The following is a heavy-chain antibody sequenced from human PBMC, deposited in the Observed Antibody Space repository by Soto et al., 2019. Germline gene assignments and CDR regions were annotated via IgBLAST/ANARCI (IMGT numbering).Heavy chain of an antibody. Sequence: QVQLVQSGAEVKKPGSSVKVSCKASGGTFSSYAISWVRQAPGQGLEWMGGIIPIFGTANYAQKFQGRVTITADESTSTANMELSSLRSEDTAVYYCARGQWELLRNPQVDYYYYGMDVWGQGTTVTVSS. V-gene: IGHV1-69*01. D-gene: IGHD1-26*01. CDR1: GGTFSSYA. J-gene: IGHJ6*02. CDR2: IIPIFGTA. CDR3: ARGQWELLRNPQVDYYYYGMDV.